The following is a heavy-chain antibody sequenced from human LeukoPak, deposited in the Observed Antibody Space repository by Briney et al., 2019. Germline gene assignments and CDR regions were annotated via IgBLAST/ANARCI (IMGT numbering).Heavy chain of an antibody. CDR1: GYTFTSYY. CDR3: ARGGEYCSSTSCPLGY. J-gene: IGHJ4*02. CDR2: INPSGGST. D-gene: IGHD2-2*01. V-gene: IGHV1-46*01. Sequence: ASVKVSCKASGYTFTSYYMHWVRQAPGQGLEWMGIINPSGGSTSYAQKFQGRVTMTRDTSTSTVYMELSSLRSEDTAVYYCARGGEYCSSTSCPLGYWGQGTLVTVSS.